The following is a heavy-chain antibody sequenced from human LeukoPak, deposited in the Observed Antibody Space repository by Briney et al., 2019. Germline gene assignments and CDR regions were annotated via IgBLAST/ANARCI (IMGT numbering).Heavy chain of an antibody. CDR1: GYTFTGYY. CDR2: INPNSGGT. Sequence: ASVKVSCKASGYTFTGYYMHWVRQAPGQGLEWMGWINPNSGGTNYAQKFQGRVTMTRDTSISTAYMELSRLRSDDTAAYYCARDSGRSGSYRYYYYYGMDVWGQGTTVTVSS. V-gene: IGHV1-2*02. D-gene: IGHD1-26*01. J-gene: IGHJ6*02. CDR3: ARDSGRSGSYRYYYYYGMDV.